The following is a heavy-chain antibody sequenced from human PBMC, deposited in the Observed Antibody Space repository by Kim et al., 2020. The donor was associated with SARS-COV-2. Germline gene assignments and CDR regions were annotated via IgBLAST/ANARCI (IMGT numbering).Heavy chain of an antibody. Sequence: GGSLRLSCAASGFPFSISWMTWVRQAPGKGLEWVANIIQDGSEKYYVDSVKGRFTISRDNAKNSLYLQMNSLRADDTAVYYCAKHTFHHFDCWGQGTLVTVSS. CDR2: IIQDGSEK. D-gene: IGHD3-3*02. CDR1: GFPFSISW. J-gene: IGHJ4*02. V-gene: IGHV3-7*03. CDR3: AKHTFHHFDC.